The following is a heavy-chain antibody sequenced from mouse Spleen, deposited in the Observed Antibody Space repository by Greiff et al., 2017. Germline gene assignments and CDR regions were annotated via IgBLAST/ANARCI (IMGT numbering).Heavy chain of an antibody. CDR1: GYAFTNYL. CDR3: ARESWMDY. Sequence: VQGVESGAELVRPGTSVKVSCKASGYAFTNYLIEWVKQRPGQGLEWIGVINPGTGGTNYNENFKGKATLTADKSSSTAYMQLSSLTSEDSAVYFCARESWMDYWGQGTSVIVSS. CDR2: INPGTGGT. V-gene: IGHV1-54*01. J-gene: IGHJ4*01.